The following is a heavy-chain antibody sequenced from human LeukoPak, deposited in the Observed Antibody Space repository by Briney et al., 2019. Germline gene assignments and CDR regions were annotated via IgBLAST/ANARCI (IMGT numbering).Heavy chain of an antibody. J-gene: IGHJ4*02. CDR1: GFTFSSYA. V-gene: IGHV3-30-3*01. CDR3: ARDYGIVDIQGYFDY. Sequence: GRSLRLSCAASGFTFSSYAMHWVRQAPGKGLEWVAVISYDGSNKYYADSAKGRFTISRDNSKNTLYLQMNSLRAEDTAVYYCARDYGIVDIQGYFDYWGQGTLVTVSS. D-gene: IGHD1-26*01. CDR2: ISYDGSNK.